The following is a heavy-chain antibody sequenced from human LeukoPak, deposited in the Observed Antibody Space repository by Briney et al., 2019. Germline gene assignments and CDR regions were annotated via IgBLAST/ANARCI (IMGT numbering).Heavy chain of an antibody. J-gene: IGHJ4*02. CDR3: TADPAFTMAPIHGICSGTSCYDEGFGFEY. V-gene: IGHV3-15*01. D-gene: IGHD2-2*01. Sequence: GGSLSLSCAASGFTFSNAWMSWVRQAPGKGLEWVGRIKSKTDGGTTDYAAPVKGRFTSSRDDSQNTLYLQMNRLKPEDTHVYFCTADPAFTMAPIHGICSGTSCYDEGFGFEYWGEGPVVTVS. CDR1: GFTFSNAW. CDR2: IKSKTDGGTT.